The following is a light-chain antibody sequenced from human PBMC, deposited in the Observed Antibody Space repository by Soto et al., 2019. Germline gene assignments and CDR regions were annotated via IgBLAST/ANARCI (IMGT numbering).Light chain of an antibody. V-gene: IGLV6-57*03. CDR3: QSYDSHTVV. CDR2: ADN. Sequence: NFMLTHPHSVSESPGKTVIISCTRSSGGFPSNSVQWYQQRPGSAPTTIISADNQRPSGVPDRFSGSTDGSSNSASIILSGLQTEDEADYYCQSYDSHTVVFGGGTKVTVL. CDR1: SGGFPSNS. J-gene: IGLJ2*01.